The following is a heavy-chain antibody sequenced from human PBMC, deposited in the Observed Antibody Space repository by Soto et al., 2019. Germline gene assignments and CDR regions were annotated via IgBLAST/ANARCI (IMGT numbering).Heavy chain of an antibody. CDR2: ISGSGGST. CDR3: AKDSLRGYSGSPKTWAYWFDP. V-gene: IGHV3-23*01. CDR1: GFTFSSYA. J-gene: IGHJ5*02. Sequence: EVQLLESGGGLVQPGGSLRLSCAASGFTFSSYAMSWVRQAPGKGLEWVSAISGSGGSTYYADSVKGRFTISRDNSKNTLYLQMNSRRAEDTAVYYCAKDSLRGYSGSPKTWAYWFDPWGQGTLVTVSS. D-gene: IGHD1-26*01.